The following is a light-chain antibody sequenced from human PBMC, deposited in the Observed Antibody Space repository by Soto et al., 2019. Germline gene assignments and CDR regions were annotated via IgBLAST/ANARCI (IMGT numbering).Light chain of an antibody. CDR3: QQYGSSPS. V-gene: IGKV3D-20*01. CDR2: DAS. CDR1: QSVSTNY. J-gene: IGKJ4*01. Sequence: EIVLTQSPGTLSLSPGERATLSCGASQSVSTNYLAWYQQKPGLAPRLLIYDASSRATGISDRFSGSGSGTDLXLKTSGLANEDFAVYYCQQYGSSPSFGGGTKVDIK.